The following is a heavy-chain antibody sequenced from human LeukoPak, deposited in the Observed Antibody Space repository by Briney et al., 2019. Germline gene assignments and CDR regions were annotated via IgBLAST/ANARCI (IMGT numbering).Heavy chain of an antibody. CDR3: AKESLLSFDS. CDR1: GYTFSSYG. V-gene: IGHV1-18*01. Sequence: ASVKASCKASGYTFSSYGISWVRQAPGQGLEWMGWIRAYNGNTNYAQKLQGRVTMTTDTSTSTAYMELRSLRSDDTAVYYCAKESLLSFDSWGQGTLVTVSS. J-gene: IGHJ4*02. D-gene: IGHD2-2*01. CDR2: IRAYNGNT.